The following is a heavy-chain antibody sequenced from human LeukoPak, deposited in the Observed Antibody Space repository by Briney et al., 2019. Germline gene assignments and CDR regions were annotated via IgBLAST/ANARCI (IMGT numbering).Heavy chain of an antibody. D-gene: IGHD3-10*01. Sequence: GASVKVSCKASGYTFTSYYMHWVRQAPGQGLEWMGIINPSGGSTSYAQKFQGRVTMTRDTSTSTVYMELSSLRSEDTAVYYCAKSGAGGTEALDIWGQGTMVTVSS. CDR3: AKSGAGGTEALDI. J-gene: IGHJ3*02. CDR1: GYTFTSYY. CDR2: INPSGGST. V-gene: IGHV1-46*01.